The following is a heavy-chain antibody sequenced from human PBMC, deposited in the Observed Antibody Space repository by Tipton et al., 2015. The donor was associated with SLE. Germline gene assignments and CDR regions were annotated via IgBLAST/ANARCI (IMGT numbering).Heavy chain of an antibody. J-gene: IGHJ4*02. Sequence: QVQLVQSGAEVKKPGASVKVSCKASGYTFTSYGISWVRQAPGQGLEWMAWISAYNGKTNYAQKLQGRVTMTTDTSTSTAYMELRSLRSDDTAVYYCARDGPDYGDYVNFDYWGQGTLVTVSS. CDR3: ARDGPDYGDYVNFDY. CDR1: GYTFTSYG. D-gene: IGHD4-17*01. V-gene: IGHV1-18*01. CDR2: ISAYNGKT.